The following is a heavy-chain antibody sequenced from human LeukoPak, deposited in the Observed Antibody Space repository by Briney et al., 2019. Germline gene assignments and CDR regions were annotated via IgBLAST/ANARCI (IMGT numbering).Heavy chain of an antibody. V-gene: IGHV1-18*01. Sequence: GSSVKVSCKASGGTFSSYAISWVRQAPGQGLEWMGWISAYNGNTNYAQKLQGRVTMTTDTSTSTAYMELRSLRSDDTAVYYCARDRGGGSADFDYWGQGTLVTVSS. D-gene: IGHD2-15*01. CDR2: ISAYNGNT. CDR3: ARDRGGGSADFDY. CDR1: GGTFSSYA. J-gene: IGHJ4*02.